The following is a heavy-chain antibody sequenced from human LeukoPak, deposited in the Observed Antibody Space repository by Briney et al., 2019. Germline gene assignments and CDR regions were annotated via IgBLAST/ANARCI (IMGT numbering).Heavy chain of an antibody. CDR2: IYTSGST. J-gene: IGHJ4*02. D-gene: IGHD6-6*01. Sequence: SETLSLTCAVFGVSISSYYWSWIRQPAGKGLEWIGRIYTSGSTSYNPSLKSRVTMSVDTSKNQFSLKLSSVTAADTAVYYCARAYSSSSGIDYWGQGTLVTVSS. CDR3: ARAYSSSSGIDY. V-gene: IGHV4-4*07. CDR1: GVSISSYY.